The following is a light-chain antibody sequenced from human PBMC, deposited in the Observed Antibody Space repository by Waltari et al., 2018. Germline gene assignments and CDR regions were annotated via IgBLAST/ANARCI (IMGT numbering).Light chain of an antibody. CDR3: QQRSNWPLT. J-gene: IGKJ4*01. CDR2: DAS. Sequence: EIVLTQSPGTLSLSPGERATPSCRASQSVSSYLAWFQQKPGQAPRLLIYDASDRATGIPARFSGSGSGTDFTLTISSLEPEDFAVYYCQQRSNWPLTFGGGTKVEIK. CDR1: QSVSSY. V-gene: IGKV3-11*01.